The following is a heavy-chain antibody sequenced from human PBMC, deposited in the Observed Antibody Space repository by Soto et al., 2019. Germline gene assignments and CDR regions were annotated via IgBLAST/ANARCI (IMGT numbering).Heavy chain of an antibody. D-gene: IGHD1-26*01. J-gene: IGHJ4*02. CDR1: GFTVSSNY. Sequence: GGSLRLSCAASGFTVSSNYMSWVRQAPGKGLEWVSVIYSGGSTYYTDSVKGRFTISRHNSKNTLYLQMNSLRAEDTAMYYCARVSTAISGSLWFVYGGQGTRVPVSS. CDR3: ARVSTAISGSLWFVY. CDR2: IYSGGST. V-gene: IGHV3-53*04.